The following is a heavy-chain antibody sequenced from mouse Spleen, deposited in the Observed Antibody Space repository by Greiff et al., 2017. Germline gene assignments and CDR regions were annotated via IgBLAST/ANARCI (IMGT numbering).Heavy chain of an antibody. CDR1: GFTFSSYA. J-gene: IGHJ2*01. Sequence: EVKVVESGGGLVKPGGSLKLSCAASGFTFSSYAMSWVRQTPEKRLEWVATISSGGSYTYYPDSVKGRFTISRDNAKNTLYLQMSSLRSEDTAMYYCARHRITTADYFDYWGQGTTLTVSS. D-gene: IGHD1-2*01. V-gene: IGHV5-9-3*01. CDR2: ISSGGSYT. CDR3: ARHRITTADYFDY.